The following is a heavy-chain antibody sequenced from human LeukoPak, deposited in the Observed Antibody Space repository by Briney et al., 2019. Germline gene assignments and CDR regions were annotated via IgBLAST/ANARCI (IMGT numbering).Heavy chain of an antibody. CDR1: GFTVSSNS. D-gene: IGHD3-3*01. CDR2: IYSDNT. CDR3: AREAVTIFGLVRTQTTKSPHRFDP. J-gene: IGHJ5*02. V-gene: IGHV3-53*01. Sequence: PGGSLRLSCTVSGFTVSSNSMSWVRQAPGKGLEWVSFIYSDNTHYSDSVKGRFTISRDNSKNTLYLQMNSLRAEDTAVYYCAREAVTIFGLVRTQTTKSPHRFDPWGQGTLVTVSS.